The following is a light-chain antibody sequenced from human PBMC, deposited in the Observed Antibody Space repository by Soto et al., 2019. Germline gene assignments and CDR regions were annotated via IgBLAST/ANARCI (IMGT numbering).Light chain of an antibody. Sequence: QSVLTQPPSVSGAPGQRVTISCTGSSSNIGTGYDVHWYQQLPGTAPKLLIYRNSNRPSGVPDRFSGSKSGTSVSLAITGLQAEDEADYYCQSYDSSLTVVFGGGTKVTVL. J-gene: IGLJ2*01. CDR3: QSYDSSLTVV. CDR2: RNS. V-gene: IGLV1-40*01. CDR1: SSNIGTGYD.